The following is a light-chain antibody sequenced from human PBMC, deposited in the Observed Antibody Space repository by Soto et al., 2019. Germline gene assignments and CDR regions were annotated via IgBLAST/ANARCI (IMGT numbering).Light chain of an antibody. CDR3: YSYAGSFPWV. J-gene: IGLJ3*02. CDR1: SNDVGGNNF. V-gene: IGLV2-11*01. CDR2: EVS. Sequence: QSALTQPRSVSGSPGQSVTISCTGTSNDVGGNNFVSWYQQLPGKAPKLMISEVSNRPSGVSNRYSGSKSGNTASLTISGIQADDEGDYYCYSYAGSFPWVFGGGTKVTVL.